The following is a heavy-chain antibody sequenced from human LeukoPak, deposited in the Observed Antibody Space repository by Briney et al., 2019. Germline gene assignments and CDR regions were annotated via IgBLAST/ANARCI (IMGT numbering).Heavy chain of an antibody. V-gene: IGHV3-23*01. D-gene: IGHD4-11*01. CDR2: ISGSGGST. CDR1: GFTFSSYA. Sequence: GGSLRLSCAASGFTFSSYAMSWDRQAPGKGLEWVSAISGSGGSTYYADSVKGRFTISRDNSKNTLYLQMNSLRAEDTAVYYCAKVYSNYADYYYYGMDVWGQGTTVTVSS. J-gene: IGHJ6*02. CDR3: AKVYSNYADYYYYGMDV.